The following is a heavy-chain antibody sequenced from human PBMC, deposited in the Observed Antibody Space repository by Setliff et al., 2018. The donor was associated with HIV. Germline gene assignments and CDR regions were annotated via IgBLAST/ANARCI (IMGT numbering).Heavy chain of an antibody. D-gene: IGHD2-21*01. CDR1: GFFFGSYA. CDR3: ARGFAQGFDY. V-gene: IGHV3-48*03. Sequence: TGGSLRLSCVTSGFFFGSYAMAWVRQAPGKGLDWVSYISSSGNTIYYDYADSVKGRFTVSRDKAKNSLNLQMNSLRAEDTAVYYCARGFAQGFDYWGQGTLVTVSS. CDR2: ISSSGNTI. J-gene: IGHJ4*02.